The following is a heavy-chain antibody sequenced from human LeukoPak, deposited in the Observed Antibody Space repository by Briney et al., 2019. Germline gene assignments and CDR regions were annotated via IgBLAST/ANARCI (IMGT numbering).Heavy chain of an antibody. CDR3: ATEVLYYGSGSYNDY. D-gene: IGHD3-10*01. V-gene: IGHV6-1*01. CDR1: GDSVSSNSAA. J-gene: IGHJ4*02. CDR2: TYYRSKWYN. Sequence: SQTLSLTCAISGDSVSSNSAAWNWIRQSPSRGLEWLGRTYYRSKWYNDYAVSVKSRITINPDTSKNQFSLQLNSVTPEDTAVYYCATEVLYYGSGSYNDYWGQGTLVTVSS.